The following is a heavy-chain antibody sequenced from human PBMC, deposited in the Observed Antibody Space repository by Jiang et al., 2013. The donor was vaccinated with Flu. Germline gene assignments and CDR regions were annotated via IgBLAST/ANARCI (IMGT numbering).Heavy chain of an antibody. V-gene: IGHV5-51*01. Sequence: VQLVESGAEVKKPGESLKISCRGSGYSFHNHWIGWVRQMPGKGLEYMGLIYPGDSDARYNPSFQGQVTISVDKSISTAFLQWSSLKASDTAMYYCARRGYFNNGGYFEYWGQGTLVTVSS. CDR3: ARRGYFNNGGYFEY. CDR1: GYSFHNHW. D-gene: IGHD3-9*01. J-gene: IGHJ4*02. CDR2: IYPGDSDA.